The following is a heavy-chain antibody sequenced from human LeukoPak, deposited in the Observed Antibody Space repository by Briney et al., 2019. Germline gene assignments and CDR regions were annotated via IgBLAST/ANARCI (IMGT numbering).Heavy chain of an antibody. D-gene: IGHD3-3*01. CDR1: GGTFSSYA. J-gene: IGHJ5*02. Sequence: GASVKVSCKASGGTFSSYAISWVRQAPGQGLECMGGIIPIFGTANYAQKLQGRVTMTTDTSTSTAYMELRSLRSDDTAVYYCARVTTIFGVVITGFDPWGQGTLVTVSS. CDR3: ARVTTIFGVVITGFDP. V-gene: IGHV1-69*05. CDR2: IIPIFGTA.